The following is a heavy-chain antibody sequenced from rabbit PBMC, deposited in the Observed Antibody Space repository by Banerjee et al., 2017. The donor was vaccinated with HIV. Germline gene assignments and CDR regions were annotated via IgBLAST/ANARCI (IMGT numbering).Heavy chain of an antibody. CDR2: IYTGNVKT. CDR3: ARDGAGGSYFAW. J-gene: IGHJ2*01. D-gene: IGHD8-1*01. CDR1: GFSFSSRYY. Sequence: QEQLVESGGGLVRPEGSLKLSCTASGFSFSSRYYMCWVRQAPGKGLEWIGCIYTGNVKTAYASWAKGRFTISKTSSTTVTLQRTSLTAADTATYFCARDGAGGSYFAWRGQGTLVTVS. V-gene: IGHV1S45*01.